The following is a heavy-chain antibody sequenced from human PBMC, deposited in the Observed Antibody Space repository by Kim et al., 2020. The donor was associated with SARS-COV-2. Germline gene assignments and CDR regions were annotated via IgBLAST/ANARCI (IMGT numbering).Heavy chain of an antibody. J-gene: IGHJ4*02. CDR3: ARGQFLEGFDY. Sequence: SETLSLTCAVSGGSISSGGYSWSWIRQPPGKGLEWIGYIYHSGSTYYNPSLKSRVTISVDRSKNQFSLKLSSVTAADTAVYYCARGQFLEGFDYWGQGTLVTVSS. CDR1: GGSISSGGYS. V-gene: IGHV4-30-2*01. CDR2: IYHSGST.